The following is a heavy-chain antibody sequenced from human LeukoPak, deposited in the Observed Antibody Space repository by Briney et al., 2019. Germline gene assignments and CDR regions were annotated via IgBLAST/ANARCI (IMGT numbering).Heavy chain of an antibody. CDR2: ISYDGSNK. J-gene: IGHJ4*02. Sequence: GGSLRLSCAASGFTFSSYAMHWVRQAPGKGLEWVAVISYDGSNKYYADSVKGRFTISRDNSKNTLYLQMNSLRAEDTAVYYCARDLSYQLLSLGYWGQGTLVTVSS. V-gene: IGHV3-30-3*01. CDR1: GFTFSSYA. D-gene: IGHD2-2*01. CDR3: ARDLSYQLLSLGY.